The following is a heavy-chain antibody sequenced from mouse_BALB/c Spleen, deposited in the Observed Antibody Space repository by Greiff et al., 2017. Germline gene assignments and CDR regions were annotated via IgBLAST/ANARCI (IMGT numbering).Heavy chain of an antibody. Sequence: EVKLQESGPSLVKPSQTLSLTCSVTGDSITSGYWNWIRKFPGNKLEYMGYISYSGSTYYNPSLKSRISITRDTSKNQYYLQLNSVTTEDTATYYCARYAHYGYSFDYWGQGTTLTVSS. CDR1: GDSITSGY. CDR2: ISYSGST. D-gene: IGHD1-2*01. J-gene: IGHJ2*01. V-gene: IGHV3-8*02. CDR3: ARYAHYGYSFDY.